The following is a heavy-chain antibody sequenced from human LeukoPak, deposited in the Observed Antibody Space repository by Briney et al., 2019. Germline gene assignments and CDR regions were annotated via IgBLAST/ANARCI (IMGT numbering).Heavy chain of an antibody. D-gene: IGHD3-3*01. J-gene: IGHJ4*02. Sequence: SETLSLTCTVSGDSITTSGYSWSWIRRHPGAGLEWIAYIHYIGNTYYNPSLESRVTMSIDTSSNQFSLNVASVTAADTAVHFCARVRDDYFFDYWGQGILVTVSS. CDR1: GDSITTSGYS. CDR2: IHYIGNT. V-gene: IGHV4-31*03. CDR3: ARVRDDYFFDY.